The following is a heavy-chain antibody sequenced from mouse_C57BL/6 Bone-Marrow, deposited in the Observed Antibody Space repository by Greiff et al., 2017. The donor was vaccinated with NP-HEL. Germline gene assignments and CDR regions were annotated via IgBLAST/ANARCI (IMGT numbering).Heavy chain of an antibody. V-gene: IGHV1-69*01. D-gene: IGHD1-1*01. CDR1: GYTFTSYW. CDR3: AREGVITTIFDY. CDR2: IDPSDSYT. Sequence: QVQLQQSGAELVMPGASVKLSCKASGYTFTSYWMHWVKQRPGQGLEWIGEIDPSDSYTNYNQKFKGKSTVTVDKSSSTAYMQLSSLTSEDSAVYDCAREGVITTIFDYWGQGTTLTVSS. J-gene: IGHJ2*01.